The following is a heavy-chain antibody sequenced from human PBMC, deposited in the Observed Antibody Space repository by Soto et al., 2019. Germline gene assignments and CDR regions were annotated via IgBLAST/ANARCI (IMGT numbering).Heavy chain of an antibody. J-gene: IGHJ4*02. CDR1: GVSFSDYS. D-gene: IGHD1-26*01. CDR3: ARSGELLQTFDS. Sequence: GGSLRLSCVVSGVSFSDYSMNWVRQAPGKGLEWVSLITGNSEYKYYAGSVKGRFTVSRDNAKNSLYLQMNSLAVEDTAVYYCARSGELLQTFDSWGQGTLVTVSS. CDR2: ITGNSEYK. V-gene: IGHV3-21*06.